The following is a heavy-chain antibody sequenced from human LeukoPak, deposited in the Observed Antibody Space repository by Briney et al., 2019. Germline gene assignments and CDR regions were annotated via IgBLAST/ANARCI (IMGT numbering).Heavy chain of an antibody. Sequence: ASVTVSCTAAGYTFTGNYLTWVRQAPGQGFEWMGWINPTTGGTNYAQKFQGRVTMTRDRYINTVYMELTGLISDDTAVYYCSRGGATVVGTRADWFDAWGQGTLVTVSS. J-gene: IGHJ5*02. CDR1: GYTFTGNY. CDR2: INPTTGGT. D-gene: IGHD6-13*01. V-gene: IGHV1-2*02. CDR3: SRGGATVVGTRADWFDA.